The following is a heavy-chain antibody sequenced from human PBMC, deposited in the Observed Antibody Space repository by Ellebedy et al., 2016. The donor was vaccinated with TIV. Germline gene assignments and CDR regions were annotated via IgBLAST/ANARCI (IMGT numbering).Heavy chain of an antibody. D-gene: IGHD3-9*01. J-gene: IGHJ6*02. CDR1: GLTFSSYG. CDR2: ISYDGTNK. V-gene: IGHV3-30*18. Sequence: GESLKISCAASGLTFSSYGMHWVRQAPGKGLEWLAFISYDGTNKYYADSVNGRFTISRDDSKHTLYLQMNSLGAEDTAVYYCAKEAYDILTGSQMYGMDVWGQGTTVTVSS. CDR3: AKEAYDILTGSQMYGMDV.